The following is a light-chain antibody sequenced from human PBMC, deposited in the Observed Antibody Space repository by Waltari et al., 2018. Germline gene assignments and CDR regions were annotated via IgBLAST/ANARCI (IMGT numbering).Light chain of an antibody. CDR2: QDN. J-gene: IGLJ2*01. Sequence: SYELTQPPSLSVSPGQTATITCSGDKLGDKYASWYQQRPGQSPVLVIYQDNKRPSGIPDRFSGSNSGNTATLTISGTPATDDGDYYCQAWDNNVGVFGGGTKLTVL. CDR3: QAWDNNVGV. V-gene: IGLV3-1*01. CDR1: KLGDKY.